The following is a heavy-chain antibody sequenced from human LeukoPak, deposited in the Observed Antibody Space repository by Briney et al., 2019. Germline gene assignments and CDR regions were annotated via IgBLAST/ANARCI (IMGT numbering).Heavy chain of an antibody. CDR3: ARVRLDRSVVAVAARTPYGMDV. Sequence: SETLSLTCTVSGGSISSYYWSWIRQPAGKGLEWIGRIYTSGSTNYNPSLKSRVTMSVDTSKNQFSLKLSSVTAADTAVYYCARVRLDRSVVAVAARTPYGMDVWGQGTTVTVSS. J-gene: IGHJ6*02. CDR2: IYTSGST. D-gene: IGHD6-19*01. CDR1: GGSISSYY. V-gene: IGHV4-4*07.